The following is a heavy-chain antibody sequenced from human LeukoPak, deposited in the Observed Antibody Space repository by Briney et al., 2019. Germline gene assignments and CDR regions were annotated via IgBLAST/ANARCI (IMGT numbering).Heavy chain of an antibody. CDR2: LSSTGDST. J-gene: IGHJ4*02. Sequence: GGSLRLSCVASGFTFSSYTMFWVRQAPGKGLGHVSGLSSTGDSTYYAKGVKGRFTISRDNSKNTLYLQMGSLRGEDMAVYFCARAVAGTSPKRFDYWGQGTLVTVSS. CDR1: GFTFSSYT. D-gene: IGHD6-19*01. CDR3: ARAVAGTSPKRFDY. V-gene: IGHV3-64*01.